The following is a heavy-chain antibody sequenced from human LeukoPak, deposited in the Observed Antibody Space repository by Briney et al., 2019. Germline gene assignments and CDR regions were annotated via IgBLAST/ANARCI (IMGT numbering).Heavy chain of an antibody. CDR1: GFTFSDYA. CDR3: AKDSSGSHPLRHYYGMDV. V-gene: IGHV3-23*01. CDR2: ISGSGGNT. D-gene: IGHD1-26*01. J-gene: IGHJ6*02. Sequence: GGSLRLSCVASGFTFSDYAMSWVRQAPGKGLEWVSAISGSGGNTYYADSVKGRFTISRDNSKNTLYLQMNSLRAEDTAVYHCAKDSSGSHPLRHYYGMDVWGQGTTVTVSS.